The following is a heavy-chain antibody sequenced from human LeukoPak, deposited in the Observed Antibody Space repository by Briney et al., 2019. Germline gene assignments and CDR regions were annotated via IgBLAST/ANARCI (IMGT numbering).Heavy chain of an antibody. CDR1: GFTFSSYA. V-gene: IGHV3-23*01. Sequence: GGSLRLSCAASGFTFSSYAMSWVRQAPGKGLEWVSAISGSGGSTYYADSVKGRFTISRDNSKNTLYLQMNSLRAEDTAVYYCANYVLEGLRGMSGYYFDYGAREPLVTVSS. CDR3: ANYVLEGLRGMSGYYFDY. D-gene: IGHD3-3*01. CDR2: ISGSGGST. J-gene: IGHJ4*02.